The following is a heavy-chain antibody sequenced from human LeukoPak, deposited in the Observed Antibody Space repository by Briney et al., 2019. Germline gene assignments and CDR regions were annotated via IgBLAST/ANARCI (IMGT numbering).Heavy chain of an antibody. CDR2: ISYDGSNK. V-gene: IGHV3-30*01. J-gene: IGHJ4*02. D-gene: IGHD6-6*01. CDR1: GFTFSSYA. CDR3: ARGRARRDKAFDY. Sequence: GRSLRLSCAASGFTFSSYAMHWVRQAPGKGLEWVAVISYDGSNKYYADSVKGRFTISRDNSKSTLYLQMNSLRAEDTAVYYCARGRARRDKAFDYRGQGTLVTVSS.